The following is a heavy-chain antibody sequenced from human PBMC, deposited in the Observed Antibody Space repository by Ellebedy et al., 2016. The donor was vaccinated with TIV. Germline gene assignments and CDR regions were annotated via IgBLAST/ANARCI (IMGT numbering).Heavy chain of an antibody. CDR2: IRYDGSNK. CDR3: AKDEEGQQWLDPRGIDY. Sequence: GGSLRLSCAASGFTFSSYGMHWVRQAPGKGLEWVAFIRYDGSNKYYADSVKGRFTISRDNSKNTLYLQMNSLRAEDTAVYYCAKDEEGQQWLDPRGIDYWGQGTLVTVSS. J-gene: IGHJ4*02. V-gene: IGHV3-30*02. CDR1: GFTFSSYG. D-gene: IGHD6-19*01.